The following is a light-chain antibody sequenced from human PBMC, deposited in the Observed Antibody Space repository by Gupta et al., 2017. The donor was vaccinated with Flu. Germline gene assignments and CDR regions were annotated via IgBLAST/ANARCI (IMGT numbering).Light chain of an antibody. V-gene: IGLV2-11*01. Sequence: YALTQPRSGSWSPGPHVTISCTGTSSDVGGYNYVSSYQQHPGKAPKLMIYDVSQRPSGVPDRFSGSKSGNTASLTISGLQAEDEADYYCCSYASSYTSWVFGGGTKLTVL. J-gene: IGLJ3*02. CDR3: CSYASSYTSWV. CDR1: SSDVGGYNY. CDR2: DVS.